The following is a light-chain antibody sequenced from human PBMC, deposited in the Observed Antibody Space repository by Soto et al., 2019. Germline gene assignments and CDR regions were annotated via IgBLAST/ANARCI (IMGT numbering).Light chain of an antibody. Sequence: EIVLTQSPGTLSLSPGERATLSCRASQSVSSSYLAGYQQKPGQAPRLLIYGASSRATGIPDRFSGSGSGTAFTLTISRLEPEDVAVYYCQQYGSSAWTFGQGTKVEIK. CDR3: QQYGSSAWT. J-gene: IGKJ1*01. V-gene: IGKV3-20*01. CDR1: QSVSSSY. CDR2: GAS.